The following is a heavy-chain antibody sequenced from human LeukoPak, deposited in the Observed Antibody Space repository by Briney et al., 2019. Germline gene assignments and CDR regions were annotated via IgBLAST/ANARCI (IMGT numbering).Heavy chain of an antibody. CDR3: ARQGSSGWYEPFDH. CDR2: IYYSGST. Sequence: SETLSLTRTVSGGSIISSSYYWGWIRQPPGKGLEWIGSIYYSGSTYYNPSLKSRVTLCVDTSKNQFSLKLSSVTAADTAVYYCARQGSSGWYEPFDHWGEGTLVTVSS. J-gene: IGHJ4*02. CDR1: GGSIISSSYY. V-gene: IGHV4-39*01. D-gene: IGHD6-19*01.